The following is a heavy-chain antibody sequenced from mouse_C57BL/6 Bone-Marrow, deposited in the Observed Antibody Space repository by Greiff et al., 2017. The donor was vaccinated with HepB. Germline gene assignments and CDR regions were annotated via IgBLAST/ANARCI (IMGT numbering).Heavy chain of an antibody. CDR1: GYTFTSYW. J-gene: IGHJ4*01. D-gene: IGHD1-1*01. Sequence: QVQLKQPGAELVRPGSSVKLSCKASGYTFTSYWMHWVKQRPIQGLEWIGNIDPSDSETHYNQKFKDKATLTVDKSSSTAYMQLSSLTSEDSAVYYCARGGITTVVAPYAMDYWGQGTSVTVSS. V-gene: IGHV1-52*01. CDR2: IDPSDSET. CDR3: ARGGITTVVAPYAMDY.